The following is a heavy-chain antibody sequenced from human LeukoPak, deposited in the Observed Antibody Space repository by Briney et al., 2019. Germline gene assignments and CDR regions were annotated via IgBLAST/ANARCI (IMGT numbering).Heavy chain of an antibody. CDR1: GGSFSGYY. Sequence: PSETLSLTCAVYGGSFSGYYWGWIRQPPGKGLEWIGEINHSGSANYHPSLKSRVTISVDTSKNQFSLNLSSVTAADTAVYYCARAGVTYYYGSRSDWFDPWGQGTMVTVSS. CDR3: ARAGVTYYYGSRSDWFDP. V-gene: IGHV4-34*01. CDR2: INHSGSA. D-gene: IGHD3-10*01. J-gene: IGHJ5*02.